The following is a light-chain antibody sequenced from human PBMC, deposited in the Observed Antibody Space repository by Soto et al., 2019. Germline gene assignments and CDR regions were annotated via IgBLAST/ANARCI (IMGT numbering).Light chain of an antibody. V-gene: IGLV8-61*01. CDR2: STN. Sequence: QTVVTQEPSFSVSPGGTVTLTYGLSSGSVSTSYYPSWYQQTPGQAPRTLISSTNTRSSGVPDRFSGSILGNKAALTITGAQADDESDYYCVLYMGSGVVVFGGGTKLTVL. CDR1: SGSVSTSYY. J-gene: IGLJ2*01. CDR3: VLYMGSGVVV.